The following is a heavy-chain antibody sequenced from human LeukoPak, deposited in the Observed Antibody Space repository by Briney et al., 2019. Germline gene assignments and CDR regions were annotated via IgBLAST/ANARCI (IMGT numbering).Heavy chain of an antibody. V-gene: IGHV3-23*01. CDR3: AKGMTSVVTYLDY. CDR1: GCSFSSHS. CDR2: ISGSGGST. D-gene: IGHD4-23*01. J-gene: IGHJ4*02. Sequence: GGSLTLSCAACGCSFSSHSMSWLGQAPGKGLEWVSAISGSGGSTYYADSVKGRFTISRDNSKNTLYLQMNSLRAEDTAVYYCAKGMTSVVTYLDYWGQGTLVTVSS.